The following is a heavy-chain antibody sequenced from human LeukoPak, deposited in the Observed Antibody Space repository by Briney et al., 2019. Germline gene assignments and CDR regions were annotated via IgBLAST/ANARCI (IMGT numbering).Heavy chain of an antibody. D-gene: IGHD6-6*01. CDR3: AKEGSSAPYFDY. CDR1: GFTFSSYA. V-gene: IGHV3-23*01. J-gene: IGHJ4*02. CDR2: ISGGGGGT. Sequence: GGSLRLSCAASGFTFSSYAMTWVRQAPGKGLEWVSTISGGGGGTYYADSVKGRFTISRDNSKNTLYLQMNSLRAEDTAVYYRAKEGSSAPYFDYWGQGTLVTVSS.